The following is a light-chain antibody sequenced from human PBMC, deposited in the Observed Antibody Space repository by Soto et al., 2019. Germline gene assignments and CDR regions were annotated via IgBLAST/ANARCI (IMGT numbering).Light chain of an antibody. CDR1: QSIRSW. CDR2: GAS. J-gene: IGKJ1*01. Sequence: DIQMTQSPSTLSASVGDRVTITCRASQSIRSWLAWYQWKPGKAPKLLIYGASSLESGVPLRFSGSGSGKEFTLTIISLQPDDFATYYCQHYHSDPWTFGQGTKVEVK. CDR3: QHYHSDPWT. V-gene: IGKV1-5*01.